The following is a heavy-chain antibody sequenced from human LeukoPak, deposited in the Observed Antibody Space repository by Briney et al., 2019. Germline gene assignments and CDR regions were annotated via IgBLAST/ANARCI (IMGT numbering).Heavy chain of an antibody. V-gene: IGHV3-48*01. D-gene: IGHD3-10*01. CDR2: ISSSSSTI. Sequence: GGSLRLSCAASGFTFSSYAMTWVRQAPGKGLEWVSYISSSSSTIYYADSVKGRFTISRDNAKNSLYLQMNSLRTGDTAVYYCAKDLMRDRWFGESWGQGTLVTVSS. CDR3: AKDLMRDRWFGES. J-gene: IGHJ5*02. CDR1: GFTFSSYA.